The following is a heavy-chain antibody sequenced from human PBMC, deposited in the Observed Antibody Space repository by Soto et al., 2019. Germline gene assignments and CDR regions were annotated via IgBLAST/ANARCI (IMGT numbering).Heavy chain of an antibody. V-gene: IGHV1-18*01. Sequence: QVQLVQSGAAVKKPGASVKVSCKASGYTFTSYGFSWVRQAPGQGLEWMGWISAYNGNTNYAQKLQGRVTMTTDTSTSTAYMALRSLRSDDTAVYYCASYHLHSYYSGMDVWGQGTTVTVSS. CDR2: ISAYNGNT. J-gene: IGHJ6*02. CDR3: ASYHLHSYYSGMDV. CDR1: GYTFTSYG.